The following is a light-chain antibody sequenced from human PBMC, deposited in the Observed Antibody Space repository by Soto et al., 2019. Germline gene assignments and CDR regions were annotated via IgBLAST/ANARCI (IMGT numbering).Light chain of an antibody. V-gene: IGLV2-14*03. CDR2: DVS. CDR3: SSCTGSSTSVI. Sequence: QSALTQPASASGSPGQSITISCTGTSSDVGTYNYVSWYQQHPGKAPKVMIYDVSNRPSGVSNRFSGSKSGNTASLTISGLQAEDEADYYCSSCTGSSTSVIFGGGTKLTVL. CDR1: SSDVGTYNY. J-gene: IGLJ2*01.